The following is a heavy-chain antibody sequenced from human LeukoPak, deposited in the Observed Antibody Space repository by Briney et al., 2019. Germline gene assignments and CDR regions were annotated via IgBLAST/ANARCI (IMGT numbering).Heavy chain of an antibody. D-gene: IGHD3-22*01. V-gene: IGHV1-46*01. CDR1: GYTLTELS. J-gene: IGHJ1*01. Sequence: GASVKVSCKVSGYTLTELSMHWVRQAPGQGLEWMGIINPSGGSTSYAQKFQGRVTMTRDMSTSTVYMELSSLRSEDTAVYYCARASYDSSDYEYFQHWGQGTLVTVSS. CDR2: INPSGGST. CDR3: ARASYDSSDYEYFQH.